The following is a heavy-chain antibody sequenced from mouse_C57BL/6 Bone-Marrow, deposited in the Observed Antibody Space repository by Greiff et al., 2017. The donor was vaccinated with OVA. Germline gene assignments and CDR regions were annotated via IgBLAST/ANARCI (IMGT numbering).Heavy chain of an antibody. CDR2: IDPSDSYT. D-gene: IGHD1-1*01. V-gene: IGHV1-59*01. CDR1: GYTFTSYW. Sequence: VQLQQPGAELVRPGTSVKLSCKASGYTFTSYWMHWVKQRPGQGLEWIGVIDPSDSYTNYNQKFKGKATLTVDTSSSTAYMQLSSLTSEDSAVYYCAREYCGSSSWFAYWGQGTLVTVSA. CDR3: AREYCGSSSWFAY. J-gene: IGHJ3*01.